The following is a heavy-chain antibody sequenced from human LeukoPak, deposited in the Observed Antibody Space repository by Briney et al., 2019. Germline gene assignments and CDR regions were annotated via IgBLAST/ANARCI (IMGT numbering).Heavy chain of an antibody. Sequence: ASVKVSCKASGYTFSSSGISWVRQAPGQGLEWMGWMNPNSGNTGYAQKFQGRVTITRNTSISTAYMELSSLRSEDTAVYYCARGYSMDVWGKGTTVTVSS. CDR1: GYTFSSSG. V-gene: IGHV1-8*03. CDR2: MNPNSGNT. CDR3: ARGYSMDV. J-gene: IGHJ6*03.